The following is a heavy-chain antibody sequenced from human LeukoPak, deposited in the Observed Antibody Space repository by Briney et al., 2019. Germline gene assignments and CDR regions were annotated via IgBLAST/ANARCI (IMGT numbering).Heavy chain of an antibody. Sequence: SETLSLTCTVSGGSISSSSYYWGWIRQPPGKGLEWIGSIYYSGSTYYNPSLKSRVTISVDTSKNQFSLKLSSVIAADTAVYYCARRYREEGSYTYWGQGTLVTVSS. D-gene: IGHD3-10*01. CDR2: IYYSGST. CDR1: GGSISSSSYY. CDR3: ARRYREEGSYTY. J-gene: IGHJ4*02. V-gene: IGHV4-39*01.